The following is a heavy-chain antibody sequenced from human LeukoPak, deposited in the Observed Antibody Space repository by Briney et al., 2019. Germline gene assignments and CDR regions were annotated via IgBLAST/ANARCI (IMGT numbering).Heavy chain of an antibody. CDR3: ARARYSSSWACDY. J-gene: IGHJ4*02. CDR2: IYYSGST. D-gene: IGHD6-13*01. V-gene: IGHV4-59*01. CDR1: GGSICSYY. Sequence: SETLSLTCTVSGGSICSYYWSWIRQPPGKGLEWIGYIYYSGSTNYNPSLKSRVTISVDTSKNQFSLKLSSVTAADTAVYYCARARYSSSWACDYWGQGTLVTVSS.